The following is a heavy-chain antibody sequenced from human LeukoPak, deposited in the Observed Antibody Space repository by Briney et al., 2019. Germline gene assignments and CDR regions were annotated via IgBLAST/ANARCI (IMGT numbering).Heavy chain of an antibody. Sequence: PGGSLRLSCAASGFTFSSYSMNWVRQAPGKGVEWVSYISSSSSTIYYADSVKGRFTISRDNAKNSLYLQMNSLRAEDTAVYYCARVEVVVAASFDYWGQGTLVTVSS. V-gene: IGHV3-48*01. J-gene: IGHJ4*02. CDR3: ARVEVVVAASFDY. CDR1: GFTFSSYS. D-gene: IGHD2-15*01. CDR2: ISSSSSTI.